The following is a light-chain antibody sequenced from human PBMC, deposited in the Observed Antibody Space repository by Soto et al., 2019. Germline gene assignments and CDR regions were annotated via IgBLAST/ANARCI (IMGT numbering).Light chain of an antibody. CDR2: KAS. V-gene: IGKV1-5*03. CDR1: QTISSW. J-gene: IGKJ1*01. Sequence: DIQMTQSPSTLSGSVGDRVTITCRASQTISSWLAWYQQKPGKAPKRMIYKASTLKSGVPSRFSGSGSGTEFTLTISSLQPDAFSTYYCQHSYSIWTFGQGTKVDSK. CDR3: QHSYSIWT.